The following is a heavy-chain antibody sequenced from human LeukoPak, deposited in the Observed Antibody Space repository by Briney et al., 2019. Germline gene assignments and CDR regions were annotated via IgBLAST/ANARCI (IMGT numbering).Heavy chain of an antibody. V-gene: IGHV1-46*01. Sequence: ASVKVSCKASGYTFTSYDINWVRQAPGQGLEWMGIINPSGGSTSYAQKFQGRVTMTRDTSTSTVYMELSSLRSEDTAVYYCATEGYYYGSGSYANVYWGQGTLVTVSS. CDR3: ATEGYYYGSGSYANVY. CDR1: GYTFTSYD. J-gene: IGHJ4*02. CDR2: INPSGGST. D-gene: IGHD3-10*01.